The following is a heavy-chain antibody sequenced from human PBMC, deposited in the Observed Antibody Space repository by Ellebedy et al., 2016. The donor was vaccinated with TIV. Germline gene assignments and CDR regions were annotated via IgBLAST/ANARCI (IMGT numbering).Heavy chain of an antibody. D-gene: IGHD3-22*01. CDR2: ISSSSGYI. CDR3: ARDCLSSAYYPNWYFDL. Sequence: GGSLRLXCAASGFAFSTYSMNWVRQSPGKGLEWVSSISSSSGYIYYADSVKGRFTISRDNAKNSLYLQMNSLRAEDTAVYYCARDCLSSAYYPNWYFDLWGRGTLVTVSS. V-gene: IGHV3-21*01. J-gene: IGHJ2*01. CDR1: GFAFSTYS.